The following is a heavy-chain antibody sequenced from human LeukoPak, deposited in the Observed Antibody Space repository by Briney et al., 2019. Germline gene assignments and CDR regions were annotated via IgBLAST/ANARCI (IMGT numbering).Heavy chain of an antibody. CDR2: SDYSGTT. CDR1: GGSISSYY. V-gene: IGHV4-59*06. D-gene: IGHD3-10*01. J-gene: IGHJ5*02. CDR3: ARDGYYGSGKFDP. Sequence: SETLSLTCTVSGGSISSYYWSWIRQHPGKGLEWIGYSDYSGTTYYNPSLKSRVIITVDTSKNQFSLKLSFVTAADAAVYYCARDGYYGSGKFDPWGQGTLVTVSS.